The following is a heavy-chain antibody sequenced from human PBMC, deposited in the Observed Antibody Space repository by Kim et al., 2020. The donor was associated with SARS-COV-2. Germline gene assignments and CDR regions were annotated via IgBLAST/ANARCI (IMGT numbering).Heavy chain of an antibody. D-gene: IGHD6-13*01. CDR3: ASARTAGIRDFDY. V-gene: IGHV6-1*01. J-gene: IGHJ4*02. Sequence: YAVAEKSRITINPDTTKNQFSLQMNSETPEDTAVYYCASARTAGIRDFDYWGQGTLVTVSS.